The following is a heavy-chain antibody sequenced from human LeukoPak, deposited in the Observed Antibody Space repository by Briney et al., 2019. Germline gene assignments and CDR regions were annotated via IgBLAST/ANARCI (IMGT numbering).Heavy chain of an antibody. CDR1: GASISGYY. CDR3: AGYTYAYAGGAFDV. D-gene: IGHD5-18*01. J-gene: IGHJ3*01. V-gene: IGHV4-59*08. CDR2: IYYGGST. Sequence: SETLSLTCTVSGASISGYYWSWIRQPPGSGLECIGYIYYGGSTNYNPSLKSRVTISVDTSKNQFSLRLNSVTAADTAVYYCAGYTYAYAGGAFDVWGQGTMVTVSS.